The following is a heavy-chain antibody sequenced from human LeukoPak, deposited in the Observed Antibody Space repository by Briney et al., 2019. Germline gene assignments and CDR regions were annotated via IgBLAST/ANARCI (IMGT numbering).Heavy chain of an antibody. J-gene: IGHJ4*02. V-gene: IGHV1-69*05. Sequence: SVKVCCKASGGTFSSYAISWVRQAPGQGLEWMGGIIPIFGTANYAQKFQGRVTITTDESTSTAYMELSSLRSEDTAVYYCAREGLEYDRTESDYWGQGTLVTVSS. D-gene: IGHD3-22*01. CDR2: IIPIFGTA. CDR3: AREGLEYDRTESDY. CDR1: GGTFSSYA.